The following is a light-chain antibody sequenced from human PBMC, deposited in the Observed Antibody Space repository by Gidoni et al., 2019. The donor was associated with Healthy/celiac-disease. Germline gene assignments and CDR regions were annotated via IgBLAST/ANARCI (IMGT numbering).Light chain of an antibody. CDR3: QQYNNWPPMYT. CDR2: GAS. CDR1: QSVSRN. V-gene: IGKV3-15*01. Sequence: EIVMTQSPATLSVSPGERATLSCRASQSVSRNLAWYQQKPGQAPRLLIYGASTRATGIPARFSGSGSGTEFNLTISSLQSEDFAVYYCQQYNNWPPMYTFGQXTKLEIK. J-gene: IGKJ2*01.